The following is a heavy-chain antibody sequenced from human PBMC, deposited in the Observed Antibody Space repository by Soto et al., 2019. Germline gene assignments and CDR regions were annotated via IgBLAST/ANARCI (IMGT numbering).Heavy chain of an antibody. J-gene: IGHJ6*02. D-gene: IGHD3-3*01. Sequence: SQTLSLTCAISGDSVSSNSAAWNWIRQSPSRGLEWLGRTYYRSKWYNDYAVSVKSRITINPDTSKNQFSLQLNSVTPEDTAVYYCARDKQVILELLLEGYGMDVWGQGTTVTVSS. CDR1: GDSVSSNSAA. V-gene: IGHV6-1*01. CDR3: ARDKQVILELLLEGYGMDV. CDR2: TYYRSKWYN.